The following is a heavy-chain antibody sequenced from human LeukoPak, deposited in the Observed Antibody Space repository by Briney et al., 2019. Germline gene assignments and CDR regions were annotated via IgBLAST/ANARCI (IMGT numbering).Heavy chain of an antibody. CDR2: INPNSGGT. CDR1: GYTFTGYY. Sequence: ASLKVSCKASGYTFTGYYMHWVRQAPGPGLEWMGWINPNSGGTKYAQKFQGRVTMTRDTSISVAYMELSRLRSDDTAVYYCAREGLGTTDVNWFDPWGQGTLVTVSS. V-gene: IGHV1-2*02. CDR3: AREGLGTTDVNWFDP. J-gene: IGHJ5*02. D-gene: IGHD4-17*01.